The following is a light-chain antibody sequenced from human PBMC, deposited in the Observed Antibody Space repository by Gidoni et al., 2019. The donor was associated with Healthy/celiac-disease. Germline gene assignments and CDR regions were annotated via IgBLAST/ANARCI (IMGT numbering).Light chain of an antibody. J-gene: IGKJ4*01. V-gene: IGKV1-5*01. Sequence: DIQMTQSPFTLSASVGDRVTIPCRASQSISSWLAWYQQKPGKAPKLLIYDASSLESGVPSRFSGSGSGTECTLAISSLQPDGFATYYCQQYNSYSLTFGGGTKVEIK. CDR1: QSISSW. CDR2: DAS. CDR3: QQYNSYSLT.